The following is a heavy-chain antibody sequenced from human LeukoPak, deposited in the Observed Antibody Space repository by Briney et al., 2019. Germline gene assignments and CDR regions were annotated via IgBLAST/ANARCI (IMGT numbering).Heavy chain of an antibody. J-gene: IGHJ4*02. CDR2: IYYSGST. D-gene: IGHD1-26*01. CDR3: ARAWEGRGGGPDYYFDY. Sequence: SETLSLTCTVSGGSISSYYWSWIRQPPGKGLEWIGYIYYSGSTNYNPSLKSRVTISVDTSKNQFSLQLNSVTPEDTTVYYCARAWEGRGGGPDYYFDYWGQGTLVTVSS. V-gene: IGHV4-59*12. CDR1: GGSISSYY.